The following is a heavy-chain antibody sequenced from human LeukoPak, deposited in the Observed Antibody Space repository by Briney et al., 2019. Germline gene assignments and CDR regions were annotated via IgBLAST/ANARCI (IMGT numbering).Heavy chain of an antibody. V-gene: IGHV3-66*02. CDR3: ARGGAGYAFDY. Sequence: GGSLRLSCAASGFTVSTNYMSWVRQAPGKRLECVSVISSGGTPYYADSVKGRFTISRDSSENTLYLQMHSLRAEDTAVYYCARGGAGYAFDYWGQGTLVTVSS. D-gene: IGHD5-12*01. J-gene: IGHJ4*02. CDR1: GFTVSTNY. CDR2: ISSGGTP.